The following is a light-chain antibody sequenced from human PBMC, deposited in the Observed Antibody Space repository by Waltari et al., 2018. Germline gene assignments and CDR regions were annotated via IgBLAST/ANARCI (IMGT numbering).Light chain of an antibody. J-gene: IGKJ1*01. CDR1: QSIGNW. V-gene: IGKV1-5*03. CDR3: QQYSPYST. Sequence: DIQMTQSPSTLSASVGDTVTITCRASQSIGNWLAWYQQKGGKAPKLLMYKTSTLVDGVPSRFRGSGSGTEFTLTIDSLQPDDFATYYCQQYSPYSTFGQGTKVDIK. CDR2: KTS.